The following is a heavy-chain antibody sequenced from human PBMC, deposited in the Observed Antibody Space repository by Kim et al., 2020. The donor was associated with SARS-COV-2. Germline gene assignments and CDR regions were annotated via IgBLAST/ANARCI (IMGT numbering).Heavy chain of an antibody. CDR3: TRVPPYSNSWGDGFD. CDR2: IRSKANSYAT. Sequence: GGSLRLSCAASGFTFSDSAMYWVRQASGKGLEWVGRIRSKANSYATAYDVSVKVSIIIYRDDSKNTPYLHMNSLKTEDTAIYYCTRVPPYSNSWGDGFD. CDR1: GFTFSDSA. D-gene: IGHD6-13*01. J-gene: IGHJ3*02. V-gene: IGHV3-73*01.